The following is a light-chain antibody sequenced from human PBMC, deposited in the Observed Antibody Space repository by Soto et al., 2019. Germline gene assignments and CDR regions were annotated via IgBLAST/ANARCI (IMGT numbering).Light chain of an antibody. CDR3: AAWHARLNGWV. CDR1: SSNIGSNT. CDR2: SNN. V-gene: IGLV1-44*01. J-gene: IGLJ3*02. Sequence: QPVLTQPPSASGTPVQRVTISCSRSSSNIGSNTVNWYQQLPGTAPKLLIYSNNQRPSGVPDRFSGSKSGASASLAISGLQSDDEAASYCAAWHARLNGWVSRGRTKVTVL.